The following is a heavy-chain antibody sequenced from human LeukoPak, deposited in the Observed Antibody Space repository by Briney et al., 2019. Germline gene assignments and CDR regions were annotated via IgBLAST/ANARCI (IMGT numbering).Heavy chain of an antibody. D-gene: IGHD6-13*01. V-gene: IGHV3-23*01. Sequence: PGGSLRLSCAASGFTFSSYAMNWVRQAPGKGLEWVSAISVSGGSTYYADSVKGRFTISRDNSKNTLYLQMDSLRADDTAVYFCAKDNRAWYVRPSLGANAFDIWGQGTMVTVSS. CDR3: AKDNRAWYVRPSLGANAFDI. CDR1: GFTFSSYA. J-gene: IGHJ3*02. CDR2: ISVSGGST.